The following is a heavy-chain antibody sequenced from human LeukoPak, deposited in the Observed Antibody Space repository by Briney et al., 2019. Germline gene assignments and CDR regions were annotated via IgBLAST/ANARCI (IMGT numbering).Heavy chain of an antibody. J-gene: IGHJ4*02. CDR2: IYYSGST. Sequence: SETLSLTCTVSGGSASRYYWSWLGQPPGKGLEWIGYIYYSGSTNYNPSLKSRVTISVDTSNNQFSLQLSSVTAADTAVYYCARGTRGYRRGSFCYGGQGTLVTVSS. D-gene: IGHD3-22*01. V-gene: IGHV4-59*02. CDR3: ARGTRGYRRGSFCY. CDR1: GGSASRYY.